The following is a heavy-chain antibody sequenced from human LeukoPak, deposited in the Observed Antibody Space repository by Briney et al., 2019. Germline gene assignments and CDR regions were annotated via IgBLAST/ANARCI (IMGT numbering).Heavy chain of an antibody. CDR1: GFSFSSHS. J-gene: IGHJ4*02. V-gene: IGHV3-21*06. CDR3: ARLRRNTDSSGFFYYYDY. CDR2: INTVSSYI. Sequence: GGSLRLSCAASGFSFSSHSFIWVRQAPGKGLEWVSSINTVSSYIYYAHSLKGRFTISRDKAKNSVYLQMDSLRAEDSAVYYCARLRRNTDSSGFFYYYDYWGQGTLVTVSS. D-gene: IGHD3-22*01.